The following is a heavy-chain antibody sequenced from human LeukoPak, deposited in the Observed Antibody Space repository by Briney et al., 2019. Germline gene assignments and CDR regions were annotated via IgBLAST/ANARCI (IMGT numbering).Heavy chain of an antibody. CDR1: GFTVSSNY. V-gene: IGHV3-53*01. J-gene: IGHJ4*02. Sequence: GGSLRLSCAASGFTVSSNYMSWVRQAPGKGLEWVSVIYSDGSTYYADSVKGRFTISRDNSKNTLFLQMNSLRAEDTAVYYCGRDPKGSRRLPRGGRGTLVPVS. CDR2: IYSDGST. CDR3: GRDPKGSRRLPR. D-gene: IGHD6-25*01.